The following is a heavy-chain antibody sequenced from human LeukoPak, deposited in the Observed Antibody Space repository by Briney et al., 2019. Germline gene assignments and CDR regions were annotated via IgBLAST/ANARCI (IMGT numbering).Heavy chain of an antibody. CDR3: ARDEITMVRGSHAFDI. Sequence: ASVKVSCKASGYTFTSYYMHWVRQAPGQGLEWMGIINPSGGSTSYAQKLQGRVTMTRDTSTSTVYMELSSLRSEDTAVYYCARDEITMVRGSHAFDIWGQGAMVTVSS. CDR2: INPSGGST. CDR1: GYTFTSYY. J-gene: IGHJ3*02. D-gene: IGHD3-10*01. V-gene: IGHV1-46*01.